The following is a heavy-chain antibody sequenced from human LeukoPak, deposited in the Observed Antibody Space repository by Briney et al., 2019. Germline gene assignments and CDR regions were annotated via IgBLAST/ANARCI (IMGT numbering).Heavy chain of an antibody. CDR3: ARSRGYSYGYFRGYYYYYMDV. Sequence: PSETLSLTCAVYGGSFSGYYWSWIRQPPGKGLEWIGEINHSGSTNYNPSLKSRVTISVDTSKNQFSLKLSSVTAADTAVYYCARSRGYSYGYFRGYYYYYMDVWGKGTTVTVSS. CDR2: INHSGST. D-gene: IGHD5-18*01. J-gene: IGHJ6*03. V-gene: IGHV4-34*01. CDR1: GGSFSGYY.